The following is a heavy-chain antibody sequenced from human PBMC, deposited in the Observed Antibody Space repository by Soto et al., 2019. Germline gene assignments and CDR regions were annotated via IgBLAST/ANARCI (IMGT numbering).Heavy chain of an antibody. CDR2: ISGYNGNT. D-gene: IGHD4-17*01. J-gene: IGHJ4*02. CDR3: ASWAGQVRDFGGHFDY. V-gene: IGHV1-18*04. CDR1: GYTFSNHG. Sequence: AASVKVSCKASGYTFSNHGVSWVRRAPGQGLEWMGWISGYNGNTKFAQKLQGRVTMTTDTSTNTAYMELRSLRSDDTALYYCASWAGQVRDFGGHFDYWGQGTLVTVSS.